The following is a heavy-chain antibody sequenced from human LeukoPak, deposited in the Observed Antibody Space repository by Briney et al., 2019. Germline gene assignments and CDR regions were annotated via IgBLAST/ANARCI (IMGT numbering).Heavy chain of an antibody. Sequence: PSETLSLTCTVSGGSISSGGYYWSWIRQPPGKGLEWIGYIYHSGSTYYNPSLKSRVTISVDRSKNQFSLKLSSVTAADTAVYYCARVAVVISAFDYWGQGTLVTVSS. V-gene: IGHV4-30-2*01. CDR3: ARVAVVISAFDY. J-gene: IGHJ4*02. CDR1: GGSISSGGYY. D-gene: IGHD3-22*01. CDR2: IYHSGST.